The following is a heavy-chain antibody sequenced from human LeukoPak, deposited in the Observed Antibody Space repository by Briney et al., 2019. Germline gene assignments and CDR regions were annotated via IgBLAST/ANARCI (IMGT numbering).Heavy chain of an antibody. D-gene: IGHD3-10*01. V-gene: IGHV1-8*03. CDR3: GRELLWFEELFY. Sequence: ASVKVSCKASGYTFTSYDINWVRQATGQGLEWMGCMNPNSGNIGYAQKFQGRVTITRNTSISTAYMELSSLRSEDTAGYYCGRELLWFEELFYWGQGTLVTVSS. CDR1: GYTFTSYD. CDR2: MNPNSGNI. J-gene: IGHJ4*02.